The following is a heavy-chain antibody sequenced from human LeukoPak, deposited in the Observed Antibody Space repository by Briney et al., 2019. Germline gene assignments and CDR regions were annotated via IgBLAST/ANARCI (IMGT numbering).Heavy chain of an antibody. V-gene: IGHV3-11*06. CDR2: ISSSSSYT. D-gene: IGHD6-13*01. CDR1: GFTFSDYY. Sequence: GGSLRLSCAASGFTFSDYYMSWIRQAPGKGLGWVSYISSSSSYTNYADSVKGRFTISRDNAKNSPYLQMNSLRAEDTAVYYCARDHRPYGSSPRWFDPWGQGTLVTVSS. CDR3: ARDHRPYGSSPRWFDP. J-gene: IGHJ5*02.